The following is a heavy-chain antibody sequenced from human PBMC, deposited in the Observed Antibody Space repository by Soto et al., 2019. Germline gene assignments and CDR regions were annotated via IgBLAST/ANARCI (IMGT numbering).Heavy chain of an antibody. D-gene: IGHD3-3*01. CDR1: GGSISKYF. CDR2: IDNSGST. V-gene: IGHV4-4*07. J-gene: IGHJ4*02. Sequence: SETLSLTCTVSGGSISKYFCNWIRQPAGKGLEWIGRIDNSGSTNYNPSLKSRITMSADTSRNQFSLKLNSVTAADTAVYYCARGGQDFWSGAFDYWGQGALVTVSS. CDR3: ARGGQDFWSGAFDY.